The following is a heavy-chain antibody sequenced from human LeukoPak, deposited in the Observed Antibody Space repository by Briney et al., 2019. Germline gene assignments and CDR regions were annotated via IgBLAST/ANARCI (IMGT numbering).Heavy chain of an antibody. D-gene: IGHD3-9*01. CDR3: ARDASTASILTGCDR. V-gene: IGHV1-2*02. J-gene: IGHJ5*02. CDR2: INPNSGGT. CDR1: GYTFTDYY. Sequence: GASVKVSCKASGYTFTDYYLHWVRQAPGQGLEWMGWINPNSGGTSYAQKFQGRVTMTRDTSINTAYMELSRLRSDDTAVYYCARDASTASILTGCDRWGQGTLVTVSS.